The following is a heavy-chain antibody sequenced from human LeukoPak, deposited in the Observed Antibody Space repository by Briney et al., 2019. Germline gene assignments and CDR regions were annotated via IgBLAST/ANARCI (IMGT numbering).Heavy chain of an antibody. CDR3: ARLSAAAGTRYYFDY. J-gene: IGHJ4*02. D-gene: IGHD6-13*01. Sequence: PSETLSLTCTVSGGSISTYFWSWIRQPPGKGLEWIGYIYYSGSTNYNPSLKSRVTMSVDTSKNQFSLKLSSVTAADTAVYYCARLSAAAGTRYYFDYWGQGTLVTVSS. CDR1: GGSISTYF. CDR2: IYYSGST. V-gene: IGHV4-59*12.